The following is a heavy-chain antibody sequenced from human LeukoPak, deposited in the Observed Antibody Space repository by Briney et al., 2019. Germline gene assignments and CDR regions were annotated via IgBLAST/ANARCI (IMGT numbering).Heavy chain of an antibody. CDR3: ARAWANWGSVGREPHAFDI. Sequence: SETLSLTCTVSGGSISSSSYYWGWIRQPPGKGLEWIGSIYYSGSTNYNPSLKSRVTISVDTSKNQFSLKLSSVTAADTAVYYCARAWANWGSVGREPHAFDIWGQGTMVTVSS. J-gene: IGHJ3*02. CDR1: GGSISSSSYY. CDR2: IYYSGST. D-gene: IGHD7-27*01. V-gene: IGHV4-39*07.